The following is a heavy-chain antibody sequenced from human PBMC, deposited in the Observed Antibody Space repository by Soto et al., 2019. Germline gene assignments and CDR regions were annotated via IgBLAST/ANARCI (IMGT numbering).Heavy chain of an antibody. CDR3: ARGLQSLFDY. CDR2: IWFDGNKQ. CDR1: GSTFGNYG. J-gene: IGHJ4*02. V-gene: IGHV3-33*01. Sequence: GGSLRLSCAASGSTFGNYGMHWVRQAPGKGLEWVAVIWFDGNKQHYADSVKGRFTISRDNSKNTLYVQMTSLRAEDTAVYYCARGLQSLFDYWGQGTLVTVSS.